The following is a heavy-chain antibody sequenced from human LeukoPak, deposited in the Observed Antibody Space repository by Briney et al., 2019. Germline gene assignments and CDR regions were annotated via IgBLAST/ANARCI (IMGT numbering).Heavy chain of an antibody. D-gene: IGHD6-19*01. V-gene: IGHV3-13*01. CDR2: MGCCVDT. J-gene: IGHJ4*02. CDR1: GFTCIDYD. CDR3: ARGGIQVSGIDEFDY. Sequence: GGSLRLSCAASGFTCIDYDRHWVRPVIGEGLECVSAMGCCVDTHYSGSVEGRFTISIENAESSFYLQMNSLIAEDTAVYYCARGGIQVSGIDEFDYWGQGTLVTVSS.